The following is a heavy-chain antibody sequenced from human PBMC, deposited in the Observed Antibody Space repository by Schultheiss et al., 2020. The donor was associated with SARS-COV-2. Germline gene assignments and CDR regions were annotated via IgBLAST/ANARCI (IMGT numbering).Heavy chain of an antibody. CDR1: GYTFTSYG. CDR2: ISAYNGNT. Sequence: ASVKVSCKASGYTFTSYGISWVRQAPGQGLEWMGWISAYNGNTNYAQKLQGRVTMTTDTSTSTAYVELRSLRSDDTAVYYCARQGEQWLVPLGYYYYYMDVWGKGTTVTVSS. J-gene: IGHJ6*03. CDR3: ARQGEQWLVPLGYYYYYMDV. V-gene: IGHV1-18*04. D-gene: IGHD6-19*01.